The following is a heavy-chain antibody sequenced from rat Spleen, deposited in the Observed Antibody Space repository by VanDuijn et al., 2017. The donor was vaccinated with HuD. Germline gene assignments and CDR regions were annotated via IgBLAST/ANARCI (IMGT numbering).Heavy chain of an antibody. V-gene: IGHV5-22*01. CDR2: ISYEGSST. CDR1: GFTFSDYY. CDR3: VRPDSSLYVMDA. J-gene: IGHJ4*01. Sequence: EVQLVETGGGLVQPGRSLKLSCAASGFTFSDYYMVWVRQAPKKGLEWVASISYEGSSTYYGDSVKGRFTISRDNAKSTLYLQMNSLRSEDTATYYCVRPDSSLYVMDAWGQGASVTVSS. D-gene: IGHD1-2*01.